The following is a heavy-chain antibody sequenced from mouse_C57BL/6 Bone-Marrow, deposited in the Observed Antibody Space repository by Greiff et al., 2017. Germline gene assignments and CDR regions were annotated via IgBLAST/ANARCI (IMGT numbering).Heavy chain of an antibody. J-gene: IGHJ1*03. CDR2: IYPRSGNT. CDR3: ARFHYYGSTHWYFDV. CDR1: GYTFTSYG. D-gene: IGHD1-1*01. V-gene: IGHV1-81*01. Sequence: VQLQQSGAELARPGASVKLSCKASGYTFTSYGISWVKQRTGQGLEWIGEIYPRSGNTYYNEQFKGKATLTADKSSSTAYMELRSLTSEDSAVYFCARFHYYGSTHWYFDVWGTGTTVTVSS.